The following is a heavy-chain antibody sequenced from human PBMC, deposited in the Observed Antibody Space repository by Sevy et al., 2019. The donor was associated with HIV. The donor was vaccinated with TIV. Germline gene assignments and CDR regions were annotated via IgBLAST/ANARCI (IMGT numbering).Heavy chain of an antibody. Sequence: GGSLRLSCAASGFTFSSYARSWVRQAPGKGLEWVSTFSFGCGKINYADSVKGRFTISRDNSKNTLYLQMHSLRAEDTAVYDCAKDGCSKRQDDWGQGTLVTVSS. CDR2: FSFGCGKI. CDR1: GFTFSSYA. D-gene: IGHD6-19*01. J-gene: IGHJ4*02. V-gene: IGHV3-23*01. CDR3: AKDGCSKRQDD.